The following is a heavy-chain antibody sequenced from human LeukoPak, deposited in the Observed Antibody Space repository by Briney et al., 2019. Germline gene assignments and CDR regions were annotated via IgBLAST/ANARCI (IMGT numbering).Heavy chain of an antibody. CDR1: GYTFTFYW. J-gene: IGHJ5*02. D-gene: IGHD4-17*01. CDR2: IYPRDSET. CDR3: ARSTDYGDYVSWFDP. Sequence: GESLKISCKGSGYTFTFYWIAWVRQMPGKGLEWMGIIYPRDSETRYSPSFQGQVTISADKSISTAYLQWSSLKASDTAMYYCARSTDYGDYVSWFDPWGQGTLVPVSS. V-gene: IGHV5-51*01.